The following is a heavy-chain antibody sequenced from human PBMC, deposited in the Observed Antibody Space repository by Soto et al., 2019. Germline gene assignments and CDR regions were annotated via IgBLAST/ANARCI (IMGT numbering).Heavy chain of an antibody. CDR1: GDSISNHY. Sequence: SETLSLTCSVSGDSISNHYWSWIRQPPGKGLEWIGYIYYSGSTYYNPSLKTRVTISVHTSNSQFSLELSSVTAADTAVYYCARGLITGSHYSGGWYYFDSWGQGTQVTVSS. J-gene: IGHJ4*02. V-gene: IGHV4-59*11. CDR3: ARGLITGSHYSGGWYYFDS. D-gene: IGHD6-19*01. CDR2: IYYSGST.